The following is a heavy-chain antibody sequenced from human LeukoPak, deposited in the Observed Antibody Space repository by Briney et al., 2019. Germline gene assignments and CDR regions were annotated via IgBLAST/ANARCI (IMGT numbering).Heavy chain of an antibody. Sequence: ASVKVSCKASGGTFSSYAISWVRQAPGQGPEWMGGIIPIFGTANYAQKFQGRVTITADESTSTAYMELSSLRSEDTAVYYCARGRGASSSSSRYYMDVWGKGTTVTVSS. CDR1: GGTFSSYA. J-gene: IGHJ6*03. CDR2: IIPIFGTA. V-gene: IGHV1-69*13. CDR3: ARGRGASSSSSRYYMDV. D-gene: IGHD6-6*01.